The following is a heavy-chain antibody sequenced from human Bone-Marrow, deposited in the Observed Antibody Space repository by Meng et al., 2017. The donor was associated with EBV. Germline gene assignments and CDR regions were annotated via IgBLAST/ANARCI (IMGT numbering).Heavy chain of an antibody. J-gene: IGHJ4*02. CDR1: RFHYATYD. CDR2: MNHSSGNT. V-gene: IGHV1-8*01. CDR3: ARVLWGSCYSIDY. D-gene: IGHD2-15*01. Sequence: VEPGPEVNETRSSLRLSGKAFRFHYATYDSNWVRQAHGQGLEWMGCMNHSSGNTGYAQKFQGRVTTTKNTTISTAYMELISLRSEDTAVYYCARVLWGSCYSIDYWGQGTLVTVSS.